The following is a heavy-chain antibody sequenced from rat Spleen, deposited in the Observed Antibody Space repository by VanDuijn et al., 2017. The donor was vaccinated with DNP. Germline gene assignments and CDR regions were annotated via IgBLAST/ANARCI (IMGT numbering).Heavy chain of an antibody. J-gene: IGHJ2*01. CDR1: GFTFNTYW. V-gene: IGHV5-31*01. CDR2: INYDGGGT. D-gene: IGHD1-12*02. Sequence: EVQLVESGGGVVQPGRSLKLSCVVSGFTFNTYWMYWIRQAPGKGLEWVASINYDGGGTYYRDSVKGRFTISRDNAKSSLYLQMDSLRSEDTATYYCTTDYYDGNYYPGYWGQGVMVTVSS. CDR3: TTDYYDGNYYPGY.